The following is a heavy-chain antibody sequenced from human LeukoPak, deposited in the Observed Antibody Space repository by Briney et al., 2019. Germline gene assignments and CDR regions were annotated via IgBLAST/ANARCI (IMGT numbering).Heavy chain of an antibody. Sequence: SETLSLTCTVSGGSISSYYWSWIRQPPGKGLDWIGYIYYSGSTNYNPSLKSRLTISVDTSKNQFSLKLSSVTAADTAVYYCARQGGQAIDYWGQGTLVTVYS. CDR2: IYYSGST. J-gene: IGHJ4*02. CDR1: GGSISSYY. V-gene: IGHV4-59*08. D-gene: IGHD1-26*01. CDR3: ARQGGQAIDY.